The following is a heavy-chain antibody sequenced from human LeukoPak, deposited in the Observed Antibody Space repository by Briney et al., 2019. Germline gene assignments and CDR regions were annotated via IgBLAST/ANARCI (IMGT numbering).Heavy chain of an antibody. V-gene: IGHV4-30-2*01. Sequence: SQTLSLTCTVSGGSISSGGYYWSWIRQPPGKGLEWIGYIYHSGSTYYNPSLKSRVTISVDTSKNQFSLKLSSVTAADTAVYYCARGGVSGYDPFDYWGQGTLVTVSS. J-gene: IGHJ4*02. D-gene: IGHD5-12*01. CDR1: GGSISSGGYY. CDR2: IYHSGST. CDR3: ARGGVSGYDPFDY.